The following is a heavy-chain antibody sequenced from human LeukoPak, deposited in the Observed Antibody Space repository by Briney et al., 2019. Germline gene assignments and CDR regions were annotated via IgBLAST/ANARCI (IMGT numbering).Heavy chain of an antibody. CDR2: ISGSGGST. J-gene: IGHJ4*02. CDR3: AKDRELLLWFGELDY. CDR1: GFTFSSYA. V-gene: IGHV3-23*01. Sequence: GGSLRLSCAASGFTFSSYAMSWVRQAPGKGLEWVSAISGSGGSTYYADSVKGRFTISRDNSKNTLYLQMNSLRAEDTDVYYCAKDRELLLWFGELDYWGQGTLVTVSS. D-gene: IGHD3-10*01.